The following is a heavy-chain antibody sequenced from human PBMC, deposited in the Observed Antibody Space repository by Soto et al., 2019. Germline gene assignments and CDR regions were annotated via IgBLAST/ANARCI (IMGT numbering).Heavy chain of an antibody. CDR3: ARADRNTPLSQPYDFWSGYYPERGGDYYYGMDV. J-gene: IGHJ6*02. Sequence: PGGSLRLSCAASGFTFSSYSMNWVRQAPGKGLEWVSSISSSSSYIYYADSVKGRFTISRDNAKNSLYLQMNSLRAEDTAVYYCARADRNTPLSQPYDFWSGYYPERGGDYYYGMDVWGQGTTITVSS. V-gene: IGHV3-21*01. D-gene: IGHD3-3*01. CDR2: ISSSSSYI. CDR1: GFTFSSYS.